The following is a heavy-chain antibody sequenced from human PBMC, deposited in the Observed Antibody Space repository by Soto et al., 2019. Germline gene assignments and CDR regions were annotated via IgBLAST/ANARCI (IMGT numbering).Heavy chain of an antibody. CDR2: IWYDGSNK. V-gene: IGHV3-33*01. CDR1: GFAFKDYG. J-gene: IGHJ4*02. D-gene: IGHD1-26*01. Sequence: GGSLRLSCAASGFAFKDYGIHWVRQAPGKGLERVAVIWYDGSNKYYADSVKGRFTISRDNSKNTLYMQMNSLRAEDTAMYYYARDESYHGGSYYGPLANWGQGALPT. CDR3: ARDESYHGGSYYGPLAN.